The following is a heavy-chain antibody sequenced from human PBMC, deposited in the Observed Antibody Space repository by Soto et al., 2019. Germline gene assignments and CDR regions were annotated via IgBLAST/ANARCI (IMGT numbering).Heavy chain of an antibody. CDR3: ARVPGGGIAAPVSI. CDR2: ISSSGSTI. J-gene: IGHJ3*02. CDR1: GFTFSDYY. Sequence: PGGSLRLSCAASGFTFSDYYMSWMRHAPGKGLEWVSYISSSGSTIYYADSVKGRFTISRDNAKNSLYLQMNSLRAEDTAVYYCARVPGGGIAAPVSIWGQGTMVTVSS. D-gene: IGHD6-13*01. V-gene: IGHV3-11*01.